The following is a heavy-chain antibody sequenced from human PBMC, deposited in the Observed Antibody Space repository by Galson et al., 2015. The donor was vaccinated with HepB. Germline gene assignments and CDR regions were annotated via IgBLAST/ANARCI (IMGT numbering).Heavy chain of an antibody. J-gene: IGHJ4*02. CDR3: ARVVRGGASYFDY. V-gene: IGHV1-18*01. CDR2: ISAYNGYT. CDR1: GYTFINYG. D-gene: IGHD4-23*01. Sequence: SVKVSCKASGYTFINYGISWVRQAPGQGLEWMGWISAYNGYTNYEQRFQGRVTMTTDTSTSTAYMALRSLRSDDTAVYYCARVVRGGASYFDYWGQGTLVTVPS.